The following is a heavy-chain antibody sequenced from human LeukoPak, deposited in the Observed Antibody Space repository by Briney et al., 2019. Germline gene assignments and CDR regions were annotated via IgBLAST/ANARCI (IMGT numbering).Heavy chain of an antibody. CDR1: GLTFSSYG. Sequence: GRSLRLSCAASGLTFSSYGMHWVRQAPGKGLEWVAVISYDGSNKYYADSVKGRFTISRDNSKNTLYLQMNSLRAEDTAVYYCAKDSVAYFDYWGQGTLVTVSS. CDR2: ISYDGSNK. J-gene: IGHJ4*02. CDR3: AKDSVAYFDY. D-gene: IGHD4-23*01. V-gene: IGHV3-30*18.